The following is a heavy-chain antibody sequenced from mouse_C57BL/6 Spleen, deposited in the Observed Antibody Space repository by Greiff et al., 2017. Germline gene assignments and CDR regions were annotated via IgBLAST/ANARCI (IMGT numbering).Heavy chain of an antibody. V-gene: IGHV1-42*01. CDR3: ARWAPLFAY. Sequence: VQLKESGPELVKPGASVKISCKASGYSFTGYYMNWVKQSPEKSLEWIGEINPSTGGTTYNQKFKAKATLTVDKSSSTAYMQLKSLTSEDAAVYYCARWAPLFAYWGQGTLVTVSA. CDR2: INPSTGGT. CDR1: GYSFTGYY. J-gene: IGHJ3*01.